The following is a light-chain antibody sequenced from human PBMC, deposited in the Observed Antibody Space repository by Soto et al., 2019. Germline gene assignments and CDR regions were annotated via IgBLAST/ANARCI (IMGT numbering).Light chain of an antibody. J-gene: IGLJ1*01. V-gene: IGLV1-44*01. CDR3: QSYDSTLDARYV. Sequence: QSVLTQPPSASGTPGQTVTISCSGSSSNIGSYTVSWYQQLPGTAPKLLIYGNNQRPSGVPDRFSGSKSGTSVSLAISGLQAEDEGDYYCQSYDSTLDARYVFGTGTKLTVL. CDR1: SSNIGSYT. CDR2: GNN.